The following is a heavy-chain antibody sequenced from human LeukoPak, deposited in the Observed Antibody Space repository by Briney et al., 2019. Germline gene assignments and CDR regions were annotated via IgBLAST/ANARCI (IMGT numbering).Heavy chain of an antibody. V-gene: IGHV3-74*01. J-gene: IGHJ4*02. Sequence: GGSLRLSCAASGFTLSSYWMHWVRQVPGKGLVWVSRINPDGGTTTYADSVKGRFTISRDNAKNTLYLQMNSLRAEDTAVYYCAREDYGDYEGWGQGTLVTVSS. D-gene: IGHD4-17*01. CDR1: GFTLSSYW. CDR3: AREDYGDYEG. CDR2: INPDGGTT.